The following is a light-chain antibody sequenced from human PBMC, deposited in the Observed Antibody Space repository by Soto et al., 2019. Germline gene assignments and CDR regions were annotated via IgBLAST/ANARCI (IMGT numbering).Light chain of an antibody. V-gene: IGKV3-15*01. CDR2: GAS. J-gene: IGKJ4*01. CDR1: QSVGSA. CDR3: QQYKDWPPLT. Sequence: EIVMPQSPATLSVSPGERATLSCRASQSVGSAVAWYQQKPGQAPRLLIVGASTRATGVPARFSGGGSGTEFTLTISSLESEDFAVYYCQQYKDWPPLTFGGGTTVEIK.